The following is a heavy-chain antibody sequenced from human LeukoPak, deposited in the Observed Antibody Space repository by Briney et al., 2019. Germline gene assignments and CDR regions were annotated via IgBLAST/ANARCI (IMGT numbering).Heavy chain of an antibody. V-gene: IGHV3-21*01. J-gene: IGHJ4*02. CDR3: ARAVGIAVAGFLDY. CDR1: GLTFSIYS. CDR2: ISSSSSYI. Sequence: GGSLRLSCAASGLTFSIYSMNWVRQAPGKGLEWVSSISSSSSYIYYADSVKGRFTISRDNAKNSLYLQMNSLRAEDTAVYYCARAVGIAVAGFLDYWGQGTLVTVSS. D-gene: IGHD6-19*01.